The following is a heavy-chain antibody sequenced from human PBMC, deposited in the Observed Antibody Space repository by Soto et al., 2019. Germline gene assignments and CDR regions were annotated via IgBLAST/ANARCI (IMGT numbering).Heavy chain of an antibody. CDR3: SRGAGEHQKLEGYYYGLDV. V-gene: IGHV3-72*01. J-gene: IGHJ6*02. Sequence: EVQLVESGGGLVQPGGSLRLSCAASGFTLSDHYMDWVRQAPGKGLEWVGRTRNKANSYTTEYAASVKGRFTISRDGSENSLFLQMNSLNTDDTAVYYCSRGAGEHQKLEGYYYGLDVWGLGTTVTVSS. CDR1: GFTLSDHY. D-gene: IGHD7-27*01. CDR2: TRNKANSYTT.